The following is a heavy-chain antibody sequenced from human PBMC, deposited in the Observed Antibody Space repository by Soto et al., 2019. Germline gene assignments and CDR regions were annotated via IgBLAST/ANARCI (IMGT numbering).Heavy chain of an antibody. Sequence: GGSLRLSCAASGFSFSNYWMHWVRQVPGKGLVWVSRINSDGSSTSYADSVKGRFTISRDNSKNTLFLQMNSLRAEDTAVYYCARDPQGSYCYIDYWGQGTPVTVSS. D-gene: IGHD3-10*01. CDR3: ARDPQGSYCYIDY. CDR1: GFSFSNYW. V-gene: IGHV3-74*01. CDR2: INSDGSST. J-gene: IGHJ4*02.